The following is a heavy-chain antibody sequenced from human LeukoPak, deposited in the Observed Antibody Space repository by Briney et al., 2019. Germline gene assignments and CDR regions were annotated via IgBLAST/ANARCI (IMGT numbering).Heavy chain of an antibody. CDR3: ARGKVDGDTAMALFDY. J-gene: IGHJ4*02. CDR2: IYTSGST. Sequence: SETLSLTCTVSGGSISRSNYYWSWIRQPAGKGLEWIGRIYTSGSTNYNPSLKSRVTISVDTSKNQFSLKLNSVTAADTAVYYCARGKVDGDTAMALFDYWGQGTLVTVSS. CDR1: GGSISRSNYY. D-gene: IGHD5-18*01. V-gene: IGHV4-61*02.